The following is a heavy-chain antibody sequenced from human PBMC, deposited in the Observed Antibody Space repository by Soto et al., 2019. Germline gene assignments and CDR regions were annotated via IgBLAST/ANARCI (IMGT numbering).Heavy chain of an antibody. V-gene: IGHV4-34*01. CDR3: ARDHPDWYGSGSYRRSAFDI. CDR2: INHSGST. Sequence: SETLCLTCAVYGGSFSGYYWTWIRQPPGTGLEWIGEINHSGSTNYNPSLKSRVTISVDTSKNQFSLKLTSVTAADTAVYYCARDHPDWYGSGSYRRSAFDIWGQGTMVTVSS. D-gene: IGHD3-10*01. J-gene: IGHJ3*02. CDR1: GGSFSGYY.